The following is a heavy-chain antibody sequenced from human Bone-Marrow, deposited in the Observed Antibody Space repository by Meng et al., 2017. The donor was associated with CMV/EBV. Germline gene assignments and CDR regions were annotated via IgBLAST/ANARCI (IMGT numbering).Heavy chain of an antibody. CDR3: AREVAPAYYYDSSGYYEGGAFDI. V-gene: IGHV3-11*06. Sequence: GESLKISYAASGFTFSDYYMSWIRQAPGKGLEWVSSISSSSSYIYYADSVKGRFTISRDNAKNSLYLQMNSLRAEDTAVYYCAREVAPAYYYDSSGYYEGGAFDIWGQGTMVTVSS. D-gene: IGHD3-22*01. J-gene: IGHJ3*02. CDR1: GFTFSDYY. CDR2: ISSSSSYI.